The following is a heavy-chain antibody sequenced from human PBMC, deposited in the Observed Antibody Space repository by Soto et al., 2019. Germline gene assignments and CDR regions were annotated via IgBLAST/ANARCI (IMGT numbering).Heavy chain of an antibody. CDR1: GGSISSSSYY. V-gene: IGHV4-39*01. D-gene: IGHD1-7*01. CDR2: IYYSGST. CDR3: ASNWNYVSSYFPRNWFDP. J-gene: IGHJ5*01. Sequence: QLQLQESGPGLVKPSETLSLTCTVSGGSISSSSYYWGWIRQPPGKGLEWIGSIYYSGSTYYNPSLKSRVSISVNTSKNQFSLWLSSVTAADAAVYYCASNWNYVSSYFPRNWFDPWGQGTLVTVSS.